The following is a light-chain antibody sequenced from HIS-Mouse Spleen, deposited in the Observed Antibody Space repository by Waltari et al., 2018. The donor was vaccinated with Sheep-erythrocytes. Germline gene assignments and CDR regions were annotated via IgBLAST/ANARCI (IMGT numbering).Light chain of an antibody. CDR2: DAS. CDR1: QSVSSY. V-gene: IGKV3-11*01. J-gene: IGKJ4*01. Sequence: ELVLTQSPGPLSLSPGERATLSCRASQSVSSYLAWYQQKPGQAPRLLIYDASNRATGIPARFSGSGSGTDFTLTISSLEPEDFAVYYCQQLTFGGGTKVEIK. CDR3: QQLT.